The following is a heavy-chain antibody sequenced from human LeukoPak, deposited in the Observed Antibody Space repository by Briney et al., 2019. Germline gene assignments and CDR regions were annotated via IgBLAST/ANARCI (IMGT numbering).Heavy chain of an antibody. J-gene: IGHJ4*02. CDR1: GGSISSGGYS. CDR3: ARRNSGFNGGYTFDS. D-gene: IGHD2-8*01. V-gene: IGHV4-30-2*01. CDR2: IYHLGTA. Sequence: SETLSLTCAVSGGSISSGGYSWSWIRQAQGSALGGIGYIYHLGTAYYNSSLQNRVSISIDRSQNQFSLRLSSLTAADTAVYYCARRNSGFNGGYTFDSWGQGILVTVSS.